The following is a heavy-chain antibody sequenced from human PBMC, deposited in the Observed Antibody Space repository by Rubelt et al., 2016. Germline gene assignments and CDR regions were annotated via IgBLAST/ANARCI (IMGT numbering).Heavy chain of an antibody. V-gene: IGHV4-31*03. CDR3: ARHPTVTTRGYYYYIDV. D-gene: IGHD4-11*01. Sequence: QVQLQESGPGLVKPSETLSLTCTVSGGSISSGGHYWSWIRQHPGRGLEWIGYIYYSGSTYYNPSLKSRVTISVDTSKNQFSLKLGSATAADTAVYYCARHPTVTTRGYYYYIDVWGKGTTVTVSS. CDR1: GGSISSGGHY. CDR2: IYYSGST. J-gene: IGHJ6*03.